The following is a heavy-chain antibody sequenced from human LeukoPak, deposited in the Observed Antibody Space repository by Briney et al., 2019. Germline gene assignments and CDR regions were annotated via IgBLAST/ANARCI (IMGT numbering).Heavy chain of an antibody. D-gene: IGHD6-13*01. V-gene: IGHV3-7*05. CDR1: GFIFSSYW. Sequence: GGSLRLSCTASGFIFSSYWMSWVCQTPEKGLEWVANIKQDGSEKVYVDSVKGRFTISRDNAKSSLYLQMSGLRAEDTAVYYCARDPYSSSWSYGMDVWGQGTTVTVSS. CDR3: ARDPYSSSWSYGMDV. J-gene: IGHJ6*02. CDR2: IKQDGSEK.